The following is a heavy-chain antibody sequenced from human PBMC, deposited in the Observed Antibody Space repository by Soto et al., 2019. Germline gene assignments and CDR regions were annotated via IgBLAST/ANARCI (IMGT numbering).Heavy chain of an antibody. Sequence: GGSLRLSCAASGFTFSSYGMHWVRQAPGKGLEWVAVISYDGSNKYYADSVKGRFTISRDNSKNTLYLQMNSLRAEDTAVYYCAKLGIAVAHDAFDIWGQGTRVTVSS. J-gene: IGHJ3*02. V-gene: IGHV3-30*18. D-gene: IGHD6-19*01. CDR2: ISYDGSNK. CDR3: AKLGIAVAHDAFDI. CDR1: GFTFSSYG.